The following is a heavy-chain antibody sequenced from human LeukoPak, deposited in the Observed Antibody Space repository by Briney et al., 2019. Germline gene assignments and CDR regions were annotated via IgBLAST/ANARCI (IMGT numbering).Heavy chain of an antibody. CDR2: INWNYGSI. Sequence: PGGSLRLSCAASGFTFDDYGMSWVSQAPGKGLEWVTGINWNYGSIGYADSVRGRSTISRDNAKNSLYLQMNSLRAEDTAVYSCASRNDYTGSFDYWGQGTLVTVSS. CDR1: GFTFDDYG. CDR3: ASRNDYTGSFDY. V-gene: IGHV3-20*04. D-gene: IGHD4-11*01. J-gene: IGHJ4*02.